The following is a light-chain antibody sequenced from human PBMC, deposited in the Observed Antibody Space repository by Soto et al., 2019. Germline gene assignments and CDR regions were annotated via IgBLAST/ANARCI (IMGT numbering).Light chain of an antibody. V-gene: IGKV1-5*03. Sequence: DTQMTQSPSTLSASVGDRVTITCRASQSISDWLAWYQQKPGQAPKLLIYKASRLQSGVPSRFSGSGSGTEFTLTISGLQAEDFATYYCQHYNYYPWTFGQGTKVEI. CDR1: QSISDW. CDR3: QHYNYYPWT. CDR2: KAS. J-gene: IGKJ1*01.